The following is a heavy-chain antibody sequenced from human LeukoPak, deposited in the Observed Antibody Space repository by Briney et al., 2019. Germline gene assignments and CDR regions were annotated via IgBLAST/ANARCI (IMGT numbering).Heavy chain of an antibody. Sequence: GGSLRLSCAASGFTFDDYAMHWVRQAPGKGLEWVSGISWNSGSIGYADSVKGRFTISRDNAKNSLYLQMNSLRAEDTALYYCAKGRDIVAKTSFDYWGQGTLVTVSS. CDR1: GFTFDDYA. J-gene: IGHJ4*02. V-gene: IGHV3-9*01. CDR2: ISWNSGSI. CDR3: AKGRDIVAKTSFDY. D-gene: IGHD5-12*01.